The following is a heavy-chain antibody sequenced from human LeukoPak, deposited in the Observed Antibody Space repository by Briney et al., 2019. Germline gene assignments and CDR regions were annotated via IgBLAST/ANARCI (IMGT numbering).Heavy chain of an antibody. CDR3: ARRAYNAYFFDY. J-gene: IGHJ4*02. Sequence: ASVKVSCKASGYTFTTHYIHWVRRAPGQGVEGMGIIKPSGGSTSYTHKFQGRVTMTRDTSTSTVYMELSSLRSEDTAVYYCARRAYNAYFFDYWGQGTLVTVSS. V-gene: IGHV1-46*01. CDR2: IKPSGGST. CDR1: GYTFTTHY. D-gene: IGHD2/OR15-2a*01.